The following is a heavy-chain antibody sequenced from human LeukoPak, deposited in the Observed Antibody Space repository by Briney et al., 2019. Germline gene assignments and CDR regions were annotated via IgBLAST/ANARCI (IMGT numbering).Heavy chain of an antibody. CDR3: ATGPDYYYYGMDV. D-gene: IGHD1-14*01. CDR2: ISSSGSTI. CDR1: GFTFSDYY. V-gene: IGHV3-11*01. J-gene: IGHJ6*02. Sequence: GGSLRLSCAASGFTFSDYYMSWIRQAPGKGLEWVSYISSSGSTIYYADSVKGRFTITRDNAKNSLYLQMNSLRAEDTAVYYCATGPDYYYYGMDVWGQGTTVTVSS.